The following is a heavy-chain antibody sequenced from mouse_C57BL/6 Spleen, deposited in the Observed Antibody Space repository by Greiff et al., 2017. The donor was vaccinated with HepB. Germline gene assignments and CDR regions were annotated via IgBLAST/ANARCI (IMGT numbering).Heavy chain of an antibody. J-gene: IGHJ4*01. CDR1: GFTFSDYG. CDR2: ISSGSSTI. V-gene: IGHV5-17*01. Sequence: EVQRVESGGGLVKPGGSLKLSFAASGFTFSDYGMHWVRQAPEKGLEWVAYISSGSSTIYYADTVKGRFTISRDNAKNNLFLQMTSLRSEDTAMYYCARGGDGYGAMDYWVQGTSVTVSS. D-gene: IGHD2-3*01. CDR3: ARGGDGYGAMDY.